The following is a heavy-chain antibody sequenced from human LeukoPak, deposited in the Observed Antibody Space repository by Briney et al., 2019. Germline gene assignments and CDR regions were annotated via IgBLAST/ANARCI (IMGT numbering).Heavy chain of an antibody. Sequence: GGSLRLSCAASGFTFSNYEMNWVRQAPGKGLEWVANIKQDGSEKYYVDSVKGRFTISRDNAKNSLYLQMNSLRAEDTAVYYCARVGYDFWSGGNWFDPWGQGTLVTVSS. J-gene: IGHJ5*02. CDR2: IKQDGSEK. D-gene: IGHD3-3*01. CDR3: ARVGYDFWSGGNWFDP. CDR1: GFTFSNYE. V-gene: IGHV3-7*01.